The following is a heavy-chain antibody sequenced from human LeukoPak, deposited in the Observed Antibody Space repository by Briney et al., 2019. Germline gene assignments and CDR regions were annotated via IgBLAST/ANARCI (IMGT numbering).Heavy chain of an antibody. CDR1: GVSISSGGYY. CDR2: IYYSGST. CDR3: ARGRDDYNYYFDY. D-gene: IGHD5-24*01. V-gene: IGHV4-31*03. J-gene: IGHJ4*02. Sequence: PSETLSLTCTVSGVSISSGGYYWSWIRQHPGKGLEWIGYIYYSGSTYYNPSLKSRVTISVDTSKNQFSLKLSSVTAADTAVYYCARGRDDYNYYFDYWGQGTLVTVSS.